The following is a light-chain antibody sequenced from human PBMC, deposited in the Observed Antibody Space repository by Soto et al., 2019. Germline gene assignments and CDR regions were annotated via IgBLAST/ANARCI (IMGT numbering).Light chain of an antibody. CDR1: SSDVGGYNY. Sequence: QSALTQPASVSGSPGQSITISCTGTSSDVGGYNYVSWYQQHPGKAPKLVIYEVTNRPSRVSNRFSGSKPGNTASLTISGLQAEDEAHYYCSSYTTSSTLVFGGGTKLTVL. J-gene: IGLJ3*02. CDR2: EVT. V-gene: IGLV2-14*01. CDR3: SSYTTSSTLV.